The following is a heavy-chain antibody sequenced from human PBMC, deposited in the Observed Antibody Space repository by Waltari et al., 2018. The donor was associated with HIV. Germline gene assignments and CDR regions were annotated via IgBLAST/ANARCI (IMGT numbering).Heavy chain of an antibody. CDR2: INSDGSST. Sequence: EVQLVESGGGLVQPGGSLRLSCAASGFTFSSYWMHWVRQAPGKGLVWVSRINSDGSSTNYADSVKGRFTISRDNAKNTVYLQMNSLRAEDTALYYCASLYNYVWGSPLPFDYWGQGTLVTVSS. CDR1: GFTFSSYW. V-gene: IGHV3-74*01. CDR3: ASLYNYVWGSPLPFDY. D-gene: IGHD3-16*01. J-gene: IGHJ4*02.